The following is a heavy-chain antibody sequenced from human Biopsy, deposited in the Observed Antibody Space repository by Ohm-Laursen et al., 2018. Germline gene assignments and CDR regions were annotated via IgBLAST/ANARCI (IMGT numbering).Heavy chain of an antibody. D-gene: IGHD5-12*01. CDR3: ARADMVTTIVDY. J-gene: IGHJ4*02. CDR2: IYHTGST. V-gene: IGHV4-31*02. Sequence: SQTLSLTCAVSGDSITSGGNYWSWLRQFPGKGLEWIAYIYHTGSTYYNPSLKSRLSIAIDTSKNQFSASLRSVTAADTAVYYCARADMVTTIVDYWGQGTLVTVSS. CDR1: GDSITSGGNY.